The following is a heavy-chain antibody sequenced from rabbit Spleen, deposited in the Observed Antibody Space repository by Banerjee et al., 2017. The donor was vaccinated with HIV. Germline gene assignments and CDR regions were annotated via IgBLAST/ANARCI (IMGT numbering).Heavy chain of an antibody. D-gene: IGHD1-1*01. CDR2: IYTGGSGST. Sequence: QSLEESGGGLVQPEGSVTLTCTASGFSFSSSYYMCWVRQAPGKGLEWIGCIYTGGSGSTAYASWAKGRFTVSKTSSTTVTLQLNSLTAADTATYFCARGGGHTRSDLWGPGTLVTVS. J-gene: IGHJ3*01. CDR3: ARGGGHTRSDL. CDR1: GFSFSSSYY. V-gene: IGHV1S40*01.